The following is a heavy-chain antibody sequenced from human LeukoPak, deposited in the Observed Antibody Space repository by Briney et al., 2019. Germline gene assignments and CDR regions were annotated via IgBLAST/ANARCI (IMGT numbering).Heavy chain of an antibody. CDR2: INCNGGRT. CDR3: ARDDSGYYPDLDY. J-gene: IGHJ4*02. D-gene: IGHD3-22*01. V-gene: IGHV3-20*04. CDR1: GCNFGDYG. Sequence: GASLSLSCTASGCNFGDYGISWVRQAPGQGLEWVSGINCNGGRTGYADSVKGRFTISRDNAKNSLYLQMNSLRADDTALYYCARDDSGYYPDLDYWGQGTLVTVSS.